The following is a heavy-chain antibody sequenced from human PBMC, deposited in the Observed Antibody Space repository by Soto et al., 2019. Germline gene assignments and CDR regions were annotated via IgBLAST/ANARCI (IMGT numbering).Heavy chain of an antibody. D-gene: IGHD3-3*01. CDR1: GFTVSSTNY. CDR3: ARDRYSYYDFWSGSLPYYYYGMDV. J-gene: IGHJ6*02. V-gene: IGHV3-48*01. CDR2: ISSSSSTI. Sequence: GGSLRLSCVVSGFTVSSTNYMNWVRQAPGKGLEWVSYISSSSSTIYYADSVKGRFTISRDNAKNSLYLQMNSLRAEDTAVYYCARDRYSYYDFWSGSLPYYYYGMDVWGQGTTVTVSS.